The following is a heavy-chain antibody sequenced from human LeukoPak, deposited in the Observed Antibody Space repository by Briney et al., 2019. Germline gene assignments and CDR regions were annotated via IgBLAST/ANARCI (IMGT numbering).Heavy chain of an antibody. CDR2: IYYSGST. Sequence: PSETLSLTCAISGYFISSSNWWGWIRQPPGKGLEWIGYIYYSGSTNYNPSLKSRVTMSVDTSKNQFSLKLSSVTALDTAVYYCARLGAYGDLNWFDPWGQGTLVTVSS. V-gene: IGHV4-28*06. J-gene: IGHJ5*02. CDR1: GYFISSSNW. CDR3: ARLGAYGDLNWFDP. D-gene: IGHD4-17*01.